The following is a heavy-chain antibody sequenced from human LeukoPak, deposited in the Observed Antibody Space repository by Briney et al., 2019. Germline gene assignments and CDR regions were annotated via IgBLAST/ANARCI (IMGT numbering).Heavy chain of an antibody. Sequence: GGSLRLSCAASGFTFSDYYMSWIRQAPGKGLEWVSYISSSGSIIYYADSVKGRFTISRDNAKNSLYLQMNSLRAEDTAVYYCARVHYPYSSGYYYSYFESWGQGTLVTVYS. CDR3: ARVHYPYSSGYYYSYFES. J-gene: IGHJ4*02. D-gene: IGHD3-22*01. CDR2: ISSSGSII. V-gene: IGHV3-11*01. CDR1: GFTFSDYY.